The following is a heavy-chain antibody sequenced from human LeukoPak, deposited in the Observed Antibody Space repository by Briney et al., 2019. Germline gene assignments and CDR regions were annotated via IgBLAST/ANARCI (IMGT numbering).Heavy chain of an antibody. Sequence: TASETLSLTCTVSGGSISSGDYYWSWIRQPPGKGLEWIGYIYYSGSTYYNPSLKSRVTISVDTSKNQFSLKLSSVTAADTAVYYCARGGLFTPFDYWGQGTLVTVSS. CDR1: GGSISSGDYY. CDR2: IYYSGST. V-gene: IGHV4-30-4*01. CDR3: ARGGLFTPFDY. J-gene: IGHJ4*02. D-gene: IGHD3-16*01.